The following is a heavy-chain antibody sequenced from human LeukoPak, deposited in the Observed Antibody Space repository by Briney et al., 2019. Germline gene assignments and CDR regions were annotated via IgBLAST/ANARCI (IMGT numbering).Heavy chain of an antibody. D-gene: IGHD3-22*01. Sequence: SETLSLTCAVYGGSFSGYYWSWIRQPPGKGLEWIGYIYYSGSTNYNPSLKSRVTISVDTSKNQFSLKLSSVTAADTAVYYCARAGRYYYDSSGYYFGFGWFDPWGQGTLVTVSS. CDR3: ARAGRYYYDSSGYYFGFGWFDP. J-gene: IGHJ5*02. CDR2: IYYSGST. V-gene: IGHV4-59*01. CDR1: GGSFSGYY.